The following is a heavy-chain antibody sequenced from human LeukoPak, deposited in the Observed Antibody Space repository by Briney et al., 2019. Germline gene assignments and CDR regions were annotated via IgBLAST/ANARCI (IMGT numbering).Heavy chain of an antibody. D-gene: IGHD6-13*01. Sequence: SETLSLTCTVSGGSISSSSYYWGWIRQPPGKGLEWIGNIYYSGSTYYSPSLKSRVTISVDTSKKQFSLKLSSVTAADTAVYYCARFNPAAGSFCFDYWGQGTLVTVSS. CDR1: GGSISSSSYY. CDR3: ARFNPAAGSFCFDY. J-gene: IGHJ4*02. CDR2: IYYSGST. V-gene: IGHV4-39*01.